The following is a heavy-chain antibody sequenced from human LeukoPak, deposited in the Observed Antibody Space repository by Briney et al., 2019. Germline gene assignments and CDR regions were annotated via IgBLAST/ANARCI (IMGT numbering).Heavy chain of an antibody. Sequence: GGSLRLSCAASGFTFSGSAMHWVRQASGKGLEWVGRIRSKANSYATAYAASVKGRFTISRDDSKNTAYLQMNSLKTEDTAVYYCTRQGQDYSNFGWFDPWGQGTLVTVSS. J-gene: IGHJ5*02. CDR1: GFTFSGSA. V-gene: IGHV3-73*01. CDR3: TRQGQDYSNFGWFDP. CDR2: IRSKANSYAT. D-gene: IGHD4-11*01.